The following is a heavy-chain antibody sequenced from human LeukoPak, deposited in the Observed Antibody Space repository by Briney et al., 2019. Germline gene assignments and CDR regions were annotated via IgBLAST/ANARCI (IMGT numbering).Heavy chain of an antibody. J-gene: IGHJ4*02. V-gene: IGHV1-46*01. Sequence: ASVKVSCMASGYTFTSYYMHWVRQAPGQGLEWMGIINPSGGSTSYAQKFQGRVTMTRDTSTSTVYMELSSLRSEDTAVYYCARPVDDILTGYYSPFDYWGQGTLVTVSS. D-gene: IGHD3-9*01. CDR1: GYTFTSYY. CDR3: ARPVDDILTGYYSPFDY. CDR2: INPSGGST.